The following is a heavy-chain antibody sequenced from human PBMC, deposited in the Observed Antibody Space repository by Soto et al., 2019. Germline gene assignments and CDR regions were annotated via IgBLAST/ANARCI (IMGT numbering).Heavy chain of an antibody. J-gene: IGHJ6*02. V-gene: IGHV1-18*04. CDR2: ISAYSGNT. D-gene: IGHD6-19*01. Sequence: ASVKVSCKASGYTFTSYGISWVRQAPGQGLEWMGWISAYSGNTEYAQNFQGRVTMTTDTSTSTAYMELRRVRSDDTAVYYCARDGRVVAVAGTDYYYGMDVWGQGTTVTVSS. CDR3: ARDGRVVAVAGTDYYYGMDV. CDR1: GYTFTSYG.